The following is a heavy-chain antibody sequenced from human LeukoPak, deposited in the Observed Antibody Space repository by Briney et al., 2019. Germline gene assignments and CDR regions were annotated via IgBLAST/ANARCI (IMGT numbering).Heavy chain of an antibody. CDR3: AKSLRGYGGYDS. D-gene: IGHD4/OR15-4a*01. CDR1: GFTLSNYW. Sequence: GGSLRLSCEVSGFTLSNYWMSWVRQAPGKGLESVATISDSDDSTYYADSVLGRFTISRDKSRNTLYLEMTSLRAEDTAIYYCAKSLRGYGGYDSWGQGTQVTVSS. CDR2: ISDSDDST. V-gene: IGHV3-23*01. J-gene: IGHJ4*02.